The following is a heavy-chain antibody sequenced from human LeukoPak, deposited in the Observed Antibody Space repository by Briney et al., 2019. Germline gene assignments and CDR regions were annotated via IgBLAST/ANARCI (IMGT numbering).Heavy chain of an antibody. CDR2: IIPIFGTA. Sequence: GASLKVSCKASGGTFNSYAISWVRQAPGQGLEWMGGIIPIFGTANYAQKFQGRVTITTDESTSSAYMELSSLRPEDTAVYYCARDLGEERPGGNNSGPPRYYYYYMDVWGKGTTVTVSS. D-gene: IGHD3-16*01. V-gene: IGHV1-69*05. CDR1: GGTFNSYA. J-gene: IGHJ6*03. CDR3: ARDLGEERPGGNNSGPPRYYYYYMDV.